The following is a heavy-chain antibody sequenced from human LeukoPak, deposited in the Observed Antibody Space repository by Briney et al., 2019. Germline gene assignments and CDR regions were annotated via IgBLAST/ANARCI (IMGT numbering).Heavy chain of an antibody. CDR3: AKAGITIFGVVTYYFDY. Sequence: GGSLRLSCAASGFTFSSYAMSWVRQAPGKGLEWVSAISGSGGSTYYGDSVKGRFTISRDNSKNTLYLQMNSLSAEDTAVYYCAKAGITIFGVVTYYFDYWGQGTLVTVSS. V-gene: IGHV3-23*01. J-gene: IGHJ4*02. D-gene: IGHD3-3*01. CDR2: ISGSGGST. CDR1: GFTFSSYA.